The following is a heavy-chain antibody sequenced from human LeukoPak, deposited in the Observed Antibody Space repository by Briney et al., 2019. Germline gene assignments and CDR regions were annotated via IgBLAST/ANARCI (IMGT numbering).Heavy chain of an antibody. CDR2: IRYDGINK. D-gene: IGHD4-23*01. V-gene: IGHV3-30*02. Sequence: PGGSLRLSCAASGFTFSNYGMHWVRQAPGKGLEWVTFIRYDGINKYYADSVKGRFTISRDNSKNTLYLQMNSLRAEDTAVYYCARDYGGSSPFDYWGQGTLVTVSS. CDR1: GFTFSNYG. CDR3: ARDYGGSSPFDY. J-gene: IGHJ4*02.